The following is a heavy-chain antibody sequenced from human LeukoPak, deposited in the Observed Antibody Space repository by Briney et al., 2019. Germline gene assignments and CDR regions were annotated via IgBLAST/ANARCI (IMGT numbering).Heavy chain of an antibody. CDR3: ARADYDFWSGYLYYFDY. J-gene: IGHJ4*02. Sequence: GASVKVSCKASGYTFTSYGISWVRQAPGQGLEWMGWISAYNGNTNYAQKLQGRVTMTTDTSTSTAYMELRSLRSDDTAVYYCARADYDFWSGYLYYFDYWGQGTLVTVSS. CDR1: GYTFTSYG. V-gene: IGHV1-18*01. D-gene: IGHD3-3*01. CDR2: ISAYNGNT.